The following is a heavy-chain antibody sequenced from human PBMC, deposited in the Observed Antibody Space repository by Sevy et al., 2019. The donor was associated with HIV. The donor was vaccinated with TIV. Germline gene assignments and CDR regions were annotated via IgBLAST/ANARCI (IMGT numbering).Heavy chain of an antibody. V-gene: IGHV3-30*18. J-gene: IGHJ4*02. Sequence: GGSLRLSCAASGFTFSSYGMHWVRQAPGKGLEWVAAISYDGSNKYYADSVKGRFTISRDNSKNTLYLQMNSLRAEDTAVYYCAKVAYSSSLRGYFDYWGQGTLVTVSS. CDR1: GFTFSSYG. CDR2: ISYDGSNK. D-gene: IGHD6-6*01. CDR3: AKVAYSSSLRGYFDY.